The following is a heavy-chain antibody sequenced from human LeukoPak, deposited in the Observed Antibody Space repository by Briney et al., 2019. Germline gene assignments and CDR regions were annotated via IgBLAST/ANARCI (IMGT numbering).Heavy chain of an antibody. J-gene: IGHJ4*02. CDR1: SGSISSGGYY. CDR2: IYYSGST. D-gene: IGHD1-7*01. Sequence: SETLSLTCTVSSGSISSGGYYWSWIRQHPGKGLEWIGYIYYSGSTFYNPSLKSRVTMSVDTSKNQFSLRLSSVTAADTAVYYCARGELYFDYWGQGTLVTVSS. V-gene: IGHV4-31*03. CDR3: ARGELYFDY.